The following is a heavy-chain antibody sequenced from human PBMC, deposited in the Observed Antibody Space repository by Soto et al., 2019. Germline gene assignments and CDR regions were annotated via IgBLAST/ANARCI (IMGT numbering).Heavy chain of an antibody. CDR1: AAAPSNAW. V-gene: IGHV3-15*01. D-gene: IGHD1-1*01. CDR2: IKSKTDGGKT. CDR3: AAKRTTITVPGPGYF. Sequence: GRSRRHCRVGSAAAPSNAWMIWSRQAPGKRLEWVGRIKSKTDGGKTDYAAAVEGCFTISREDSQNTLYLKLDRVKTEHTLVYLCAAKRTTITVPGPGYF. J-gene: IGHJ2*01.